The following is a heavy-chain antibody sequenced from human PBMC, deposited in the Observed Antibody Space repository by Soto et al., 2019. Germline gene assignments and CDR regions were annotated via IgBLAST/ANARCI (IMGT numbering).Heavy chain of an antibody. CDR3: ARGTIGAPGKDY. V-gene: IGHV3-7*01. CDR2: INEDGSEK. J-gene: IGHJ4*02. CDR1: GFTFSSNW. Sequence: GGSLRLSCTASGFTFSSNWMSWVRQAPGKGLEWVANINEDGSEKLYVDSVKGRFIISRDNAKNSLYLQMNSLRAEDTAVYYCARGTIGAPGKDYWGQGTLVTVSS. D-gene: IGHD6-13*01.